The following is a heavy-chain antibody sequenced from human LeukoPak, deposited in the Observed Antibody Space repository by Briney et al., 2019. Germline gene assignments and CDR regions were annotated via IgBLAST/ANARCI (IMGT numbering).Heavy chain of an antibody. Sequence: KTSETLSLTCTVSGGSISSNTYYWSWIRQPPGKGLEWIGSIRYSGRTYYKPSLKSRVTLSVDTSKNQLHLNLRSVTAADTAMYYCAREFNGSPDYLGQGTLVTVSS. CDR1: GGSISSNTYY. J-gene: IGHJ4*02. D-gene: IGHD6-25*01. CDR3: AREFNGSPDY. V-gene: IGHV4-39*02. CDR2: IRYSGRT.